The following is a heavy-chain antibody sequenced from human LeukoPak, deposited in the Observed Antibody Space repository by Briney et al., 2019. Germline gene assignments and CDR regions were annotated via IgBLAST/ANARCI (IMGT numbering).Heavy chain of an antibody. J-gene: IGHJ4*02. CDR3: ARAVRGFGELMDY. CDR1: GGSFSGYY. Sequence: SETLSLTCAVYGGSFSGYYWSWIRQPPGKGLEWIGEINHSGSTNYNPSPKSRVTISVDTSKNQFSLKLSSVTAADTAVYYCARAVRGFGELMDYWGQGTLVTVSS. CDR2: INHSGST. D-gene: IGHD3-10*01. V-gene: IGHV4-34*01.